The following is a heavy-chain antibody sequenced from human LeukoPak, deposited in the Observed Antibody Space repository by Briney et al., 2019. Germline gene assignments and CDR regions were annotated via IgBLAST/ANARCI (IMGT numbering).Heavy chain of an antibody. CDR3: ARGGAAPLRRGKELDY. J-gene: IGHJ4*02. D-gene: IGHD3-10*01. CDR2: INPNSGGT. V-gene: IGHV1-2*02. CDR1: GYTFTGYY. Sequence: GASVKVSCKASGYTFTGYYMHWVRQAPGQGLEWMGWINPNSGGTNYAQKFQGRVTMTRDTSISTAYMELSRLRSDDTAVYYCARGGAAPLRRGKELDYWGQGTLVTVSS.